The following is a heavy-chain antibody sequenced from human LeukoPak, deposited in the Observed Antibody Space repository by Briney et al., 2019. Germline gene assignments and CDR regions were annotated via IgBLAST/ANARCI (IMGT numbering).Heavy chain of an antibody. J-gene: IGHJ4*02. V-gene: IGHV3-30*04. Sequence: GGSLRLSCAASGFTFSSYTMHWVRQAPGKGLEWVAAISYDVSNKYYADSVKGRFTISRDNSKNTLYLQMNSLRAEDTAVYYCARVSVAAAGYFDYWGQGTLVTVSS. D-gene: IGHD6-13*01. CDR2: ISYDVSNK. CDR3: ARVSVAAAGYFDY. CDR1: GFTFSSYT.